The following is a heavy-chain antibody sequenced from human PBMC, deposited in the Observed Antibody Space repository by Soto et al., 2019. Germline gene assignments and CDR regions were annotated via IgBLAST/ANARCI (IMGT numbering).Heavy chain of an antibody. Sequence: QVQLVQSGAEVKKPGASVKVSCKASGYTFTSYGISWVRQAPGQGLEWMGWISAYNGNTNYAQKLQGRITMTTDTSTSTDYMELRSLRSDDTAVYYCARELVYYDFWSGYYYYFDYWGQGTLVTVSS. CDR2: ISAYNGNT. J-gene: IGHJ4*02. V-gene: IGHV1-18*04. CDR1: GYTFTSYG. D-gene: IGHD3-3*01. CDR3: ARELVYYDFWSGYYYYFDY.